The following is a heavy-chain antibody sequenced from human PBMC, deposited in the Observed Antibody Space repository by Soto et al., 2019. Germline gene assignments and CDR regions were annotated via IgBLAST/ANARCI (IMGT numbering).Heavy chain of an antibody. D-gene: IGHD4-4*01. CDR2: IYYSGST. CDR3: ARPKYSNYGRYDDLAV. V-gene: IGHV4-39*01. Sequence: SETLSLTCTVSGGSISSSSYYWGWIRQPPGKGLEWIGSIYYSGSTYYNPSLKSRVTISVDTSKNQFSLKLSSVTAADTAVYYCARPKYSNYGRYDDLAVWGQGTTVTVSS. CDR1: GGSISSSSYY. J-gene: IGHJ6*02.